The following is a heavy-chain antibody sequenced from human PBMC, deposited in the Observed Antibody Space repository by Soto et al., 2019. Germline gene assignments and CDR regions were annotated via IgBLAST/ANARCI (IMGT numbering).Heavy chain of an antibody. D-gene: IGHD2-8*01. CDR3: ARGGIYGLMAHADYYGMDV. J-gene: IGHJ6*02. Sequence: GGSLRLSCAASGFTFSSYWMSWVRQAPGKGLEWVANIKQDGSEKYYVDSVKGRFTISRDNAKNSLYLQMNSLRAEDTAVYYCARGGIYGLMAHADYYGMDVWGQGTMVTVSS. CDR1: GFTFSSYW. V-gene: IGHV3-7*01. CDR2: IKQDGSEK.